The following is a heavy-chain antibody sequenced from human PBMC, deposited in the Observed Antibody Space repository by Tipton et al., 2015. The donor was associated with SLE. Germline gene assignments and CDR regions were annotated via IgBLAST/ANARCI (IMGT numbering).Heavy chain of an antibody. V-gene: IGHV3-23*03. CDR1: GFTVSNNH. J-gene: IGHJ2*01. CDR3: AKRIRPMTTYYYFDL. CDR2: IYSGDSRT. Sequence: GSLRLSCAVSGFTVSNNHMTWVRQAPGQGLEWVSFIYSGDSRTSYADSVKGRFTISRDDSKNTLYLQMNSLRAEDTAVYYCAKRIRPMTTYYYFDLWGRGTLVTVSS. D-gene: IGHD3-22*01.